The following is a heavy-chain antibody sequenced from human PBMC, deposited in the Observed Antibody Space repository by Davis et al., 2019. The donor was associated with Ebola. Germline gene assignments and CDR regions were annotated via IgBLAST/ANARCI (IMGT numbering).Heavy chain of an antibody. CDR3: AHKAYGSLANWFGP. D-gene: IGHD4-17*01. V-gene: IGHV2-5*02. J-gene: IGHJ5*02. CDR2: IYWDDDK. Sequence: SGPTLVKPTQTLTLTCTFSGFSLSTSGVGVGWIRQPPGKALEWLALIYWDDDKRYSPSLRSRLTISKDTSKNQVVLTMTNMDPEDTATYYCAHKAYGSLANWFGPWGQGTLVTVSS. CDR1: GFSLSTSGVG.